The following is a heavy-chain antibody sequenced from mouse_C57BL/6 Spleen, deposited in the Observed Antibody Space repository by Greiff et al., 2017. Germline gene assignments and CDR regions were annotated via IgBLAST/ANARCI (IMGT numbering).Heavy chain of an antibody. D-gene: IGHD2-1*01. CDR3: ARKDYYGNYEPWFAY. V-gene: IGHV1-72*01. Sequence: PGASVKLSCKASGYTFTSYWMHWVKQRPGRGLEWIGRIDPNSGGTKYNEKFKSKATLTVDKPSSTAYMQLSSLTSEDSAVYYCARKDYYGNYEPWFAYWGQGTLVTVSA. CDR1: GYTFTSYW. J-gene: IGHJ3*01. CDR2: IDPNSGGT.